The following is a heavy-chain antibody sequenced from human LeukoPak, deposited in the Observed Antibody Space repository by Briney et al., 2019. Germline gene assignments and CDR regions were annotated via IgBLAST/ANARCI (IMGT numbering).Heavy chain of an antibody. CDR2: ISGSGGST. CDR3: AKEAYCSSTSCAQGGAFDI. D-gene: IGHD2-2*01. J-gene: IGHJ3*02. CDR1: GFTFSSYA. V-gene: IGHV3-23*01. Sequence: PGGSLRLSCAASGFTFSSYAMSWVRQAPGKGLEWVSAISGSGGSTYYADSVKGRFTISRDNSKNTLYLQMNSLRAEDTAVYYCAKEAYCSSTSCAQGGAFDIWGRGTMVTVSS.